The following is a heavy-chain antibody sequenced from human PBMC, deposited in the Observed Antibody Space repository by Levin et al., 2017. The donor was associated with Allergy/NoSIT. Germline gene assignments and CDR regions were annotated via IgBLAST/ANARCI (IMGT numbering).Heavy chain of an antibody. V-gene: IGHV3-23*01. CDR1: GFPFSSYA. CDR2: ISGSGGST. J-gene: IGHJ4*02. Sequence: LSLTCAASGFPFSSYAMSWVRQAPGKGLEWVSAISGSGGSTYYADSVKGRFTISRDNSKNTLYLQMNSLRAEDTAVYYCAKWPGHVSGMRDYWGQGTLVTVSS. D-gene: IGHD1-26*01. CDR3: AKWPGHVSGMRDY.